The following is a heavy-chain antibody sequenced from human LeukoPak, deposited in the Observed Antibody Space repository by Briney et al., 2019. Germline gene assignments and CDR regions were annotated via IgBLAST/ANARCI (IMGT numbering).Heavy chain of an antibody. Sequence: PSDTLSLTCAVSGDSISSNYWWGWIRQPPGKGLEWIGSIYYSGSTYYNPSLKSRVTISVDTSKNQFSLKLSSVTAADTAVYYCARAPGPDYYGSGRPFDYWGQGTLVTVSS. CDR2: IYYSGST. J-gene: IGHJ4*02. CDR1: GDSISSNYW. D-gene: IGHD3-10*01. V-gene: IGHV4-39*01. CDR3: ARAPGPDYYGSGRPFDY.